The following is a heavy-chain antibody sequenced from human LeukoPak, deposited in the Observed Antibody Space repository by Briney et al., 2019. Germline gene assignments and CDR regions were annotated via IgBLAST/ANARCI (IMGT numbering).Heavy chain of an antibody. CDR1: GFTFSSYS. CDR3: ARPVMQFSIAAQDAFDI. Sequence: GGSLRLSCAASGFTFSSYSMNWVRQAPGKGLEWVSYISSSSSTIYYADSVKGRFTISRDNAKNSLYLQMNSLRAEDTAVYYCARPVMQFSIAAQDAFDIWGQGTMVTVSS. D-gene: IGHD6-6*01. V-gene: IGHV3-48*01. CDR2: ISSSSSTI. J-gene: IGHJ3*02.